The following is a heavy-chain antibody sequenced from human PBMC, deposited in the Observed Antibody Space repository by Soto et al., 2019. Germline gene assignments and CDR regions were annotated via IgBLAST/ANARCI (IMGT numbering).Heavy chain of an antibody. CDR3: ARDRGYDAHDYYYNAMDI. Sequence: GSLRLSCVASGFTFRTYTMNWVRQAPGKGLEWVSGIRGFSPYTFYAESVKGRFTISRDNAKNSLYLQMNSLGVEDMAVYYCARDRGYDAHDYYYNAMDIWGQGTTVTVSS. CDR2: IRGFSPYT. V-gene: IGHV3-21*01. CDR1: GFTFRTYT. D-gene: IGHD2-15*01. J-gene: IGHJ6*02.